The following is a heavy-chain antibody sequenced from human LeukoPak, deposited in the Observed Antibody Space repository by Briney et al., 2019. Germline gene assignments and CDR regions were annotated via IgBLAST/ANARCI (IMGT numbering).Heavy chain of an antibody. CDR2: IYYSGST. CDR1: GGSISSGDYY. Sequence: SQTLSLTCTVSGGSISSGDYYWSWIRQPPGKGLEWIGYIYYSGSTYYNPSLKSRVTISVDTSKNQFSLKLSSVTAADTAVYYCARVRIQLWLGFDYWGQGTLVTVSS. J-gene: IGHJ4*02. D-gene: IGHD5-18*01. CDR3: ARVRIQLWLGFDY. V-gene: IGHV4-30-4*01.